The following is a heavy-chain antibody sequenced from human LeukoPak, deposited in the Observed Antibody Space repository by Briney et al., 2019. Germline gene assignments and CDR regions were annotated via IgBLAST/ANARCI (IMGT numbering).Heavy chain of an antibody. J-gene: IGHJ3*02. CDR1: GGTFSSYA. D-gene: IGHD1-20*01. CDR2: IIPIFGTA. V-gene: IGHV1-69*05. CDR3: ARGDLVTGRYAFDI. Sequence: SVKVSCKASGGTFSSYAISWVRQAPGQGLEWMGGIIPIFGTANYAQKFQGRVTITTDESTSTAYMELSSLRSEDTAVYYCARGDLVTGRYAFDIWGQGTMVTVSS.